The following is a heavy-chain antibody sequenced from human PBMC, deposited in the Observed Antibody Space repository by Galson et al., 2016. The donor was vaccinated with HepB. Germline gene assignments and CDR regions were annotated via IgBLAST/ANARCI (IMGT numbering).Heavy chain of an antibody. CDR3: ARDWGSYLDY. J-gene: IGHJ4*02. CDR2: IWYDGSNK. CDR1: GFSFSSYG. V-gene: IGHV3-33*01. Sequence: SLRLSCAASGFSFSSYGIHWVRQAPGKGLEWVAVIWYDGSNKFYADSVKGRFTVSRDNSKNTLFVQMNSLRADDTAVYYCARDWGSYLDYWGQGTLVTVSS. D-gene: IGHD3-16*01.